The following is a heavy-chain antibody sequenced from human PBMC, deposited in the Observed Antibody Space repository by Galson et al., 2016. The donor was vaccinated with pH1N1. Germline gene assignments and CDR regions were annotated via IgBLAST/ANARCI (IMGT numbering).Heavy chain of an antibody. CDR1: GYTFTSYY. V-gene: IGHV1-46*01. CDR3: ARAPYCSNATCYSVWFDP. J-gene: IGHJ5*02. Sequence: SVKVSCKASGYTFTSYYMHWVRQAPGQGLEWMGIITPTGGRTSYAQKFKDRVAMTSDTPTSTVYIELNSLRSEDTAVYYWARAPYCSNATCYSVWFDPWGQGTPVTVSS. D-gene: IGHD2-2*02. CDR2: ITPTGGRT.